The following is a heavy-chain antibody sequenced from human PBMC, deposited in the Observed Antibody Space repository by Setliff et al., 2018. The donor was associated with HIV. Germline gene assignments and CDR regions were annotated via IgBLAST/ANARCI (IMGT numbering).Heavy chain of an antibody. V-gene: IGHV3-23*01. CDR1: GFTFSSYA. D-gene: IGHD2-2*01. CDR2: ISGSGGST. J-gene: IGHJ4*02. Sequence: PGGSLRLSCAASGFTFSSYAMSWVRQAPGKGLEWVSGISGSGGSTYYADSVKGRFTISRDSSKNTLYLQMNSLRADDTAVYYCARGEPTILVVPAAFFDYWGQGTLVTVSS. CDR3: ARGEPTILVVPAAFFDY.